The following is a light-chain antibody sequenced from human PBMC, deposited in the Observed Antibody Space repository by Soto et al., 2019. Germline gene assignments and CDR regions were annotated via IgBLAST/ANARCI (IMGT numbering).Light chain of an antibody. J-gene: IGLJ2*01. CDR2: DVS. CDR3: SSYTSSSTRV. CDR1: SSDVGGYKY. Sequence: QSALTQPASVSGSPGQSITISCTGTSSDVGGYKYVSWYQPHPCKAPKLMIYDVSNRPSGVSNRFSGSKSGNTASLTISGLQAEDEADYYCSSYTSSSTRVFGGGTKLTVL. V-gene: IGLV2-14*01.